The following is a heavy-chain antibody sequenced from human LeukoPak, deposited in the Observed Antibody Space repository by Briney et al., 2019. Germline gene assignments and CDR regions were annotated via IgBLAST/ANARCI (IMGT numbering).Heavy chain of an antibody. D-gene: IGHD1-14*01. J-gene: IGHJ4*02. CDR1: GFTFSSYG. Sequence: GGSLRLSCVASGFTFSSYGMHWVRQAPGKGLEWVAFIRYDGSNKYYADSVKGRFTISRDNSKNTLYLQMNSLRAEDTAVYYCARGEPYYFDYWGQGTLVTVSS. CDR2: IRYDGSNK. CDR3: ARGEPYYFDY. V-gene: IGHV3-30*02.